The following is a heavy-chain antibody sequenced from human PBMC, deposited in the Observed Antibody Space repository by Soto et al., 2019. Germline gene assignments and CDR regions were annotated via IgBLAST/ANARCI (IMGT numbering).Heavy chain of an antibody. V-gene: IGHV5-51*01. CDR2: IYPGDSDT. CDR1: GYTFNKYW. CDR3: ARQKLWMATINNDAFDI. Sequence: GESLKISCKGSGYTFNKYWIAWVRQMPGQGLEWMGIIYPGDSDTTYSPSVQGHVTISVDESINTAYLQWASLEASDTAMYYCARQKLWMATINNDAFDIWGQGTMVTVS. J-gene: IGHJ3*02. D-gene: IGHD2-21*01.